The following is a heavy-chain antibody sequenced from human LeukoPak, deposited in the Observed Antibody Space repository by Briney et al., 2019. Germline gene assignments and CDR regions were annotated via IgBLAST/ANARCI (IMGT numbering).Heavy chain of an antibody. Sequence: SETLSLTCAVYGGSFSGYYWSWIRQPPGKGLEWIGEINHCGSTNYNPSLKSRVTISVDTSKNQFSLKLSSVTAADTAVYYCARDRYSSGWYRRAFDIWGQGTMVTVSS. CDR3: ARDRYSSGWYRRAFDI. V-gene: IGHV4-34*01. CDR1: GGSFSGYY. J-gene: IGHJ3*02. CDR2: INHCGST. D-gene: IGHD6-19*01.